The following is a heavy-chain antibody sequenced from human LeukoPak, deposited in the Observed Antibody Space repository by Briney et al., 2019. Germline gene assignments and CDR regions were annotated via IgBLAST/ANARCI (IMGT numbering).Heavy chain of an antibody. CDR1: RFTLSTYA. V-gene: IGHV3-23*01. CDR3: AKEGGLRSSWSFDF. D-gene: IGHD6-13*01. J-gene: IGHJ4*02. CDR2: VSGSGGRT. Sequence: GGSLRLSCAASRFTLSTYAMSWVRQAPGKGLEWVSVVSGSGGRTYYADSAKGRFTVSRDNSKNTVYLQMNSLRVEDTAVYYCAKEGGLRSSWSFDFWGQGILVTVSS.